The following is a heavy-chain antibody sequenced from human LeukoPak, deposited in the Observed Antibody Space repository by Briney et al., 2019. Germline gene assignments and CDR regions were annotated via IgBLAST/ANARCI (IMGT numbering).Heavy chain of an antibody. V-gene: IGHV1-69*13. D-gene: IGHD3-10*01. Sequence: SVKVSCKASGGTFSSYAISWVRQAPGQGLEWMGGIIPIFGTANYAQKFQGRVTITADESTSTAYMELSSLRSEDTAVYYCARGLRIGITMVRGVSPMGYWGQGTLVTVSS. J-gene: IGHJ4*02. CDR2: IIPIFGTA. CDR3: ARGLRIGITMVRGVSPMGY. CDR1: GGTFSSYA.